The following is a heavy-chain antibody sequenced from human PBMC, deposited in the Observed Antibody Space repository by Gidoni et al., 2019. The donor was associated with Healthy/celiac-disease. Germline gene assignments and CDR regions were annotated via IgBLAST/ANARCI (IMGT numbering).Heavy chain of an antibody. CDR3: TTIDY. CDR1: GFTFSNAW. CDR2: IKSKTDGETT. J-gene: IGHJ4*02. V-gene: IGHV3-15*01. Sequence: EVQLVESGGGLVKPGGSLRLSCAASGFTFSNAWMSWVRQAPGKGLEWVGRIKSKTDGETTDYAAPAKGRFTISRDDSKNTLYLQMNSLKTEDTAVYYCTTIDYWGQGTLVTVSS.